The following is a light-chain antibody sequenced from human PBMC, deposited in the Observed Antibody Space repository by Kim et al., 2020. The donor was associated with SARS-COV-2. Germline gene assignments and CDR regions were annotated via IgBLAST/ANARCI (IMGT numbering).Light chain of an antibody. CDR2: RTN. V-gene: IGLV8-61*01. CDR3: LLYMGSGIWV. CDR1: SGSVSTSHS. J-gene: IGLJ3*02. Sequence: GGTVTLTCGLSSGSVSTSHSPSWYQQTPGQSPRTLIYRTNTRSSGVPDRFSGSILGNKAALIITGAQADDESHYYCLLYMGSGIWVFGGGTKLTVL.